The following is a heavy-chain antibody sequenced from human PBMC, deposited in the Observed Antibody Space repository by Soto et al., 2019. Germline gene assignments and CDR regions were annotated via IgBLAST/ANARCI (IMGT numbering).Heavy chain of an antibody. Sequence: QVQLVQSGAEVKKPGASVKVSCKTSGYSFIDYYIHWGRQAPGQGLEWMGWINSNSGGTKFAQKFQGRVTMTRDKSIRKVYMELSRLTSDDTAVYFCARGGVAGRPTSWFDPWGQGTLVTVSS. D-gene: IGHD6-13*01. CDR3: ARGGVAGRPTSWFDP. V-gene: IGHV1-2*02. CDR1: GYSFIDYY. J-gene: IGHJ5*02. CDR2: INSNSGGT.